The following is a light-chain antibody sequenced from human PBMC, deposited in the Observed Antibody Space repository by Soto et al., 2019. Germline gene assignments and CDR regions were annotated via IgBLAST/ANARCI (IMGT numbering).Light chain of an antibody. V-gene: IGKV3-20*01. J-gene: IGKJ1*01. CDR2: GAS. CDR1: QSVGSSY. CDR3: QQYGSSPT. Sequence: EIVLTQSPGTLSLSPGERATLSCRASQSVGSSYLAWYQRKPGQAPRLLIYGASSRATGIPDRFSGSGSGTDFALTSSRLEPEDCAVYYCQQYGSSPTFGQGTKVEIK.